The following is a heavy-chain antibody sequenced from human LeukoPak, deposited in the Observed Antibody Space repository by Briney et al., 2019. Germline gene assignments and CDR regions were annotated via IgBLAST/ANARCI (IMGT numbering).Heavy chain of an antibody. V-gene: IGHV3-30*18. Sequence: PSGRSLRLSCAASGFTFSSYGMHWVRQAPGKGLEWVAVISYDGSNKYYADSVKGRFTISRDNSKNTLYLQMNSLGAEDTAVYYCAKESQAWNYYYYGMDVWGQGTTVTVSS. CDR1: GFTFSSYG. CDR3: AKESQAWNYYYYGMDV. CDR2: ISYDGSNK. J-gene: IGHJ6*02.